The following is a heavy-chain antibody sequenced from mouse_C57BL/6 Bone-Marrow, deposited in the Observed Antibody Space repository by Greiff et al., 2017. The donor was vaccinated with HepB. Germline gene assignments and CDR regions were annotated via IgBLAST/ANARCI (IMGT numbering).Heavy chain of an antibody. V-gene: IGHV1-82*01. Sequence: VQLQQSGPELVKPGASVKISCKASGYAFSSSWMNWVKQRPGKGLEWIGRIYPGDGDTNYNGKFKGKATLTADKSSSTAYMQLSSLTPVDSAVYFCARTRGDYWGEGKSHTASS. CDR1: GYAFSSSW. CDR3: ARTRGDY. CDR2: IYPGDGDT. J-gene: IGHJ4*01.